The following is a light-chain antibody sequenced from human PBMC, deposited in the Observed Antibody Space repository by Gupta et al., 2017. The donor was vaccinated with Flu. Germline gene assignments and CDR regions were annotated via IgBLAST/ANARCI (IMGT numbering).Light chain of an antibody. Sequence: EMVMTQSPATLSVSPGERATLSCRASQSVSSNLAWYQQKPGQAPRLLNYGASDRATGIPAGFSGSGYGTEFTLTISSRQAEDFAVYCGQQYNKWALWTCGQGTKVEIK. CDR3: QQYNKWALWT. J-gene: IGKJ1*01. V-gene: IGKV3-15*01. CDR1: QSVSSN. CDR2: GAS.